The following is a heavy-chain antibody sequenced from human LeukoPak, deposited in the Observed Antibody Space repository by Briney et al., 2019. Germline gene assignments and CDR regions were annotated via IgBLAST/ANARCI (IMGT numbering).Heavy chain of an antibody. CDR3: ARGTPGYCSGGSCYSYMDV. CDR2: ISAYNGNT. J-gene: IGHJ6*03. D-gene: IGHD2-15*01. CDR1: GYTFTSYG. Sequence: GASVKVSCKASGYTFTSYGISWVRQAPGQGLEWMGWISAYNGNTNYAQKLQGRVTMTTDTSTSTAYVELRSLRSDDTAVYYCARGTPGYCSGGSCYSYMDVWGKGTTVTVSS. V-gene: IGHV1-18*01.